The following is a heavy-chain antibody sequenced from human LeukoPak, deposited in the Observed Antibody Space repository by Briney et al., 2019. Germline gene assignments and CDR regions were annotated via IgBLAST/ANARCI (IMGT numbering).Heavy chain of an antibody. CDR3: ARVSDIDLVIPDHY. CDR2: IYYSGNT. J-gene: IGHJ4*02. V-gene: IGHV4-39*07. D-gene: IGHD5-18*01. Sequence: PSETLSLTCTVSGGSISSSKYYWGWVRQAPGKGPEWIGSIYYSGNTYYNPSLKSRVTISVDPSKNQFSLKLRSVTAADTAVYYCARVSDIDLVIPDHYWGEETVVTVSS. CDR1: GGSISSSKYY.